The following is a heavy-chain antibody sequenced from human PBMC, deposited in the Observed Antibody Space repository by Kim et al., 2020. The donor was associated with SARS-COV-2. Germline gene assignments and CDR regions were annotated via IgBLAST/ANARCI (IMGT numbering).Heavy chain of an antibody. V-gene: IGHV7-4-1*02. CDR1: GYTFTSYA. CDR3: ARGVYGSGSYYNHHDYYYYGMDV. Sequence: ASVKVSCKASGYTFTSYAMNWVRQAPGQGLEWMGWINTNTGNPTYAQGFTGRFVFSLDTSVSTAYLQISSLKAEDTAVYYCARGVYGSGSYYNHHDYYYYGMDVWGQGTTVTVSS. D-gene: IGHD3-10*01. CDR2: INTNTGNP. J-gene: IGHJ6*02.